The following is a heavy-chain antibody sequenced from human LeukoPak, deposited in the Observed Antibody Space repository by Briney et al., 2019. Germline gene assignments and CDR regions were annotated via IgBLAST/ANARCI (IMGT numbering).Heavy chain of an antibody. D-gene: IGHD3-22*01. V-gene: IGHV1-2*02. CDR3: ARDNYDSSGYNLFDY. Sequence: GASVKVSCKASGYTFTGYYMHWVRRAPGQGLEWMGWINPNSGGTNYAQKFQGRVTMTRDTSISTAYMELSRLRSDDTAVYYCARDNYDSSGYNLFDYWGQGTLVTVSS. CDR2: INPNSGGT. CDR1: GYTFTGYY. J-gene: IGHJ4*02.